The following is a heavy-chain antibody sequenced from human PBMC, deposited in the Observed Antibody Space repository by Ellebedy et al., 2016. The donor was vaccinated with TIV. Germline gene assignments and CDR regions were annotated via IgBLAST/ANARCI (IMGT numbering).Heavy chain of an antibody. CDR2: INNDGSSR. CDR3: ARDGLYCTSFNCKGDAFDI. V-gene: IGHV3-74*01. J-gene: IGHJ3*02. D-gene: IGHD2-8*01. CDR1: GFTFSSHW. Sequence: GGSLRLSXAASGFTSGFTFSSHWMHWVRHAPGKGLVWVSRINNDGSSRSYADSVKGRFTISRDNAENSLYLQMNSLRAEDTAVYYCARDGLYCTSFNCKGDAFDIWGQGTVVTVSS.